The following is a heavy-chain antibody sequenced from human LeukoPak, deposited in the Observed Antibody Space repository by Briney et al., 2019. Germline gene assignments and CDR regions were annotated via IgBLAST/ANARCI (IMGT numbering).Heavy chain of an antibody. D-gene: IGHD4-23*01. J-gene: IGHJ3*02. Sequence: GGSLRLSCAASGFTFSNNYLSWVRQAPGKGLEWVSLIYPSGNIYYTDSVKGRFTISRDNSKNTLYLQMNSLRAEDTAVYYCAKRGADSGGNSALVAFDIWGQGTMVTVSS. V-gene: IGHV3-53*01. CDR1: GFTFSNNY. CDR3: AKRGADSGGNSALVAFDI. CDR2: IYPSGNI.